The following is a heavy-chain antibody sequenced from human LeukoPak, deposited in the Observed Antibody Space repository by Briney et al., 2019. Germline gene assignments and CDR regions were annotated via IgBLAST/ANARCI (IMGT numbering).Heavy chain of an antibody. Sequence: SETLSLTCAVYGGSFSGYYWSWIRQPPGKGLEWIGEINHSGSTNYNPSLKSRVTISVDTSKNQFSLKLSSVTAADTAVYYCARGVAAAGTHSSGWYYFDYWGQGTLVTVSS. CDR2: INHSGST. V-gene: IGHV4-34*01. J-gene: IGHJ4*02. CDR3: ARGVAAAGTHSSGWYYFDY. D-gene: IGHD6-19*01. CDR1: GGSFSGYY.